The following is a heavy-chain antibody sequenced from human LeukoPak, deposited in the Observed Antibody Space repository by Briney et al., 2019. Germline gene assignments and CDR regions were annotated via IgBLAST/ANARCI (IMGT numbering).Heavy chain of an antibody. Sequence: ASVKVSCKASGYTFTDYFIHWVRQAPGQGPEWMGWINPKSGGTHYAQRFKGRVTMTRDTSISTAYMELKTMTSDDTAVYYCVKETGRWYFYDISGHLDYWGQGTMVIVSS. D-gene: IGHD3-22*01. J-gene: IGHJ4*02. CDR2: INPKSGGT. V-gene: IGHV1-2*02. CDR3: VKETGRWYFYDISGHLDY. CDR1: GYTFTDYF.